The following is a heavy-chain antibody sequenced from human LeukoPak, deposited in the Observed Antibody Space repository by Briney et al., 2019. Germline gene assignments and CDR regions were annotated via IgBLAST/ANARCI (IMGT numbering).Heavy chain of an antibody. Sequence: RRASVKVSCTASGYTFTDYYIHWMRQAPGQGLEWMGWINPDSGGTSYAQKFQGRVTMTRDTSSSTVYVELSRLRSDDTAVYYCARSDSYTWFDPWGQGTLVTVSS. CDR3: ARSDSYTWFDP. D-gene: IGHD2-15*01. V-gene: IGHV1-2*02. CDR1: GYTFTDYY. J-gene: IGHJ5*02. CDR2: INPDSGGT.